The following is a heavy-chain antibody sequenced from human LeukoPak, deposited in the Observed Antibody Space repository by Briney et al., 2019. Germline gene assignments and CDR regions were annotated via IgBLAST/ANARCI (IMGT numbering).Heavy chain of an antibody. V-gene: IGHV4-34*01. CDR2: INHSGST. CDR1: GGSFSGYY. D-gene: IGHD6-6*01. CDR3: ARAVYSSSSLSLRKNYYYYYGMDV. Sequence: PSETLSLTCAVYGGSFSGYYWSWIRQPPGKGLEWIGEINHSGSTNYNPSLKSRVTISVDTSKNQFSLKLSSVTAADTAVYYCARAVYSSSSLSLRKNYYYYYGMDVWGQGTTVTVSS. J-gene: IGHJ6*02.